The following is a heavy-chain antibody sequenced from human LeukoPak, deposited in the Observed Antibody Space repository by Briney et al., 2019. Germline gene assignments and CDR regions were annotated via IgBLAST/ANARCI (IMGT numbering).Heavy chain of an antibody. Sequence: PGGSLRLSCAASGFTVSSNYMSWVRQAPGKGLEWVSVIYSGGSTYYADSVKGRFTISRDNSKNTLYLQMNSLRAEDTAVYYCAKAYVRAASYYYGMDVWGQGTTVTVSS. CDR3: AKAYVRAASYYYGMDV. CDR2: IYSGGST. J-gene: IGHJ6*02. CDR1: GFTVSSNY. D-gene: IGHD3-16*01. V-gene: IGHV3-53*01.